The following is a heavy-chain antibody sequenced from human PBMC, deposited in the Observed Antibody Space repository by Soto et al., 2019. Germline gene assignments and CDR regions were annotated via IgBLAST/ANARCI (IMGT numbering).Heavy chain of an antibody. CDR2: INRDGSST. V-gene: IGHV3-74*01. D-gene: IGHD3-22*01. CDR1: GFPFSSYW. Sequence: EVQLVESGGGLVQPGGSLRLSCAASGFPFSSYWMHWVRQAPGKGLVWVSRINRDGSSTSYADSVKGRFTISRDNAKNTLYLQMNSLRAEDTAVYYCAIRASYYDSSGYFDYWGQGTLVTVSS. CDR3: AIRASYYDSSGYFDY. J-gene: IGHJ4*02.